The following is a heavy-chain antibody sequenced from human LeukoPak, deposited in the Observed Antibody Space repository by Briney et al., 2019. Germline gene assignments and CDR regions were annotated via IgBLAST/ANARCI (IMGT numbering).Heavy chain of an antibody. V-gene: IGHV4-31*03. CDR1: GGSISSGGYY. D-gene: IGHD4-17*01. Sequence: SQTLSLTCTVSGGSISSGGYYWSWLRQHPGKGLEWIGYIYYSARTYYTPSLKSRVTISVYTSKNQFSLKLSSVTAADTAVYYCARAPTVTSYFDYWGQGTLVTVSS. J-gene: IGHJ4*02. CDR3: ARAPTVTSYFDY. CDR2: IYYSART.